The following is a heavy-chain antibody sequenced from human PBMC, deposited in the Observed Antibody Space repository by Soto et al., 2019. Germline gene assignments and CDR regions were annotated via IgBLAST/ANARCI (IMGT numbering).Heavy chain of an antibody. CDR3: ARVTAVPAAIWFDP. D-gene: IGHD2-2*01. J-gene: IGHJ5*02. Sequence: SETLSLTCTVSGGSISSSSYYWGWIRQPPGKGLEWIGNIYYSGSTYYNPSLKSRVTISVDTSKNQFSLKLSSVTAADTAVYYCARVTAVPAAIWFDPWGQGTLVTVSS. CDR1: GGSISSSSYY. V-gene: IGHV4-39*07. CDR2: IYYSGST.